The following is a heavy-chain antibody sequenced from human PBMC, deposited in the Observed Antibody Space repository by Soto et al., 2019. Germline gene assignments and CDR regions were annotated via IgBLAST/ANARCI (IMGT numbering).Heavy chain of an antibody. CDR2: ISDDNGNT. J-gene: IGHJ6*02. Sequence: ASVKVSCKASGYTFSSYGVTWVRQAPGQGLEWMGWISDDNGNTEYAQKFQGRVIMTTDTSSSTAYMEVRSLRSDDTAIYYCARVGTNGNLWDTDRRLDAWGQ. D-gene: IGHD3-16*01. CDR1: GYTFSSYG. V-gene: IGHV1-18*04. CDR3: ARVGTNGNLWDTDRRLDA.